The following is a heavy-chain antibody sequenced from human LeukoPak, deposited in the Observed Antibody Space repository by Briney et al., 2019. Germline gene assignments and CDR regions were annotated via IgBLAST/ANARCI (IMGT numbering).Heavy chain of an antibody. V-gene: IGHV3-23*01. J-gene: IGHJ4*02. D-gene: IGHD2-2*01. CDR1: GFTFSSYA. Sequence: GGSLRLSCAASGFTFSSYAMSWVRQAPGKGLEWVSAISGSGGSTYYADSVKGRFTIPRDNSKNTLYLQMNSLRAEDTAVYYCAKDSVVVPAAKGSYFDYWGQGTLVTVSS. CDR3: AKDSVVVPAAKGSYFDY. CDR2: ISGSGGST.